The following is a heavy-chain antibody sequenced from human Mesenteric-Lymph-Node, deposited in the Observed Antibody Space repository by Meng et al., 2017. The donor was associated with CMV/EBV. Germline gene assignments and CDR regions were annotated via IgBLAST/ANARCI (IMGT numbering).Heavy chain of an antibody. CDR1: GGTFSSYA. D-gene: IGHD3-3*02. V-gene: IGHV1-69*10. J-gene: IGHJ6*02. Sequence: SVKVSCKASGGTFSSYAISWVRQAPGQGLEWMGGIIPILGIANYAQKFQGRVTMTTDTDTVTSTAYMELRSLRSDDTAVYYCARDSRIFGVVIYYYGMDVWGQGTTVTVSS. CDR3: ARDSRIFGVVIYYYGMDV. CDR2: IIPILGIA.